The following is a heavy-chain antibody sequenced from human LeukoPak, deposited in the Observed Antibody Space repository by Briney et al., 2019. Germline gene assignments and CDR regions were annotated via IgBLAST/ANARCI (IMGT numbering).Heavy chain of an antibody. D-gene: IGHD1-26*01. V-gene: IGHV4-59*08. CDR1: GGSIGSYY. Sequence: SETLSLTCTISGGSIGSYYWSWFRLPPGKGLEWIGYISYSGSTNYTPSLRSRVTISVDTSKNQFSLKLSSVTAADTAVYYCARQFAGARVPYYFDYWGQGTLVTVSS. CDR2: ISYSGST. J-gene: IGHJ4*02. CDR3: ARQFAGARVPYYFDY.